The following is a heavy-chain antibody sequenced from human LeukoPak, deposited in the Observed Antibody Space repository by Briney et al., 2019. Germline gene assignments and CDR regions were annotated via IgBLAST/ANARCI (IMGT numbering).Heavy chain of an antibody. Sequence: SETLSLICTVSGGSISSSSYYWGWIRQPPGKGLEWIGEINHSGSTNYNPSLKSRVTISVDTSKNHFSLNMSPVTAADTAVYYCASLRPDYYDSSGYIYFDYWGQGTLVTVSS. V-gene: IGHV4-39*02. CDR2: INHSGST. CDR3: ASLRPDYYDSSGYIYFDY. CDR1: GGSISSSSYY. D-gene: IGHD3-22*01. J-gene: IGHJ4*02.